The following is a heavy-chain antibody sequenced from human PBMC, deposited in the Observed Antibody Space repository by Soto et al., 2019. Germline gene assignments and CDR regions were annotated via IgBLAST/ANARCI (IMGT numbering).Heavy chain of an antibody. CDR1: GDSFSGYY. Sequence: PSETLSLTCTVSGDSFSGYYWSWVRQPAEKGLEWIGRVYTNGHTDYNPSLKSRVTVSVETSKKQFSLKLSSVTAEDTAVYYCAREAAETVGDGYWCGPWGQGPMVAVS. CDR3: AREAAETVGDGYWCGP. J-gene: IGHJ5*02. CDR2: VYTNGHT. V-gene: IGHV4-4*07. D-gene: IGHD6-13*01.